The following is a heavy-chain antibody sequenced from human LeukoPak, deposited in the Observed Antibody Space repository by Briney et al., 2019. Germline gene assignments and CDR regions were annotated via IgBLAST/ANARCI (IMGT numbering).Heavy chain of an antibody. D-gene: IGHD2-21*02. CDR2: INPSGGST. Sequence: ASVKVSCKASGYTFTSYYMHWVRQAPGQGLEWMGIINPSGGSTSYAQKFQGRVTMTRDTSTSTVYMELSSLRSEDTAVYYCARDRVVTAIPFNAFDIWSQGTMVTVSS. V-gene: IGHV1-46*01. CDR1: GYTFTSYY. J-gene: IGHJ3*02. CDR3: ARDRVVTAIPFNAFDI.